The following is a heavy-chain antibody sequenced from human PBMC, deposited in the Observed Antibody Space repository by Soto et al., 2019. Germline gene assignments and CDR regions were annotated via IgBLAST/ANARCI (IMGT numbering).Heavy chain of an antibody. CDR3: ARYGSGWPADY. J-gene: IGHJ4*02. V-gene: IGHV1-18*01. CDR1: GYTFTSYG. CDR2: ISAYNGNT. D-gene: IGHD6-19*01. Sequence: ASVNVSCKASGYTFTSYGISWVRQAPGQGPEWMGWISAYNGNTNYAQKLQGRVTMTTDTSTGTAYMELRSLRSDDTAVYYCARYGSGWPADYWGQGTLVTVSS.